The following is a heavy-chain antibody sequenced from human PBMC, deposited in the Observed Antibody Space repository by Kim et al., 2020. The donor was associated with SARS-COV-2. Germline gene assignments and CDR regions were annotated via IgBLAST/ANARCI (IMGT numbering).Heavy chain of an antibody. Sequence: GGSLRLSCAASGFTFSSYAMHWVRQAPGKGLEWVSVISYDGSNKYYADSVKGRFTISRDNSKNTLYLQMNSLRAEDTAVYYCARDHNLSSSWYGPQYFQHWGQGTLVTVSS. J-gene: IGHJ1*01. D-gene: IGHD6-13*01. CDR3: ARDHNLSSSWYGPQYFQH. CDR1: GFTFSSYA. CDR2: ISYDGSNK. V-gene: IGHV3-30-3*01.